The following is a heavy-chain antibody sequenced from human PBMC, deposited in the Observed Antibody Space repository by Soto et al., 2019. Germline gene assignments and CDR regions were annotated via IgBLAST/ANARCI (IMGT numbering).Heavy chain of an antibody. J-gene: IGHJ4*02. CDR3: ANLGSYFDY. V-gene: IGHV3-30*18. CDR2: ISYDGSNK. D-gene: IGHD1-26*01. CDR1: GFTFSSYG. Sequence: AGGSLRLSCAASGFTFSSYGMHWVRQAPGKGLEWVAVISYDGSNKYYADSVKGRFTISRDNSKNTLYLQMNSLRAEDTAVYYCANLGSYFDYWGQGTLVTVSS.